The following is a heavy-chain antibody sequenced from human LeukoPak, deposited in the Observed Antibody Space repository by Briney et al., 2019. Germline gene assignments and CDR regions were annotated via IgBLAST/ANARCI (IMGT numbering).Heavy chain of an antibody. CDR1: GGSISSGGYS. CDR2: IYYSGST. V-gene: IGHV4-61*08. D-gene: IGHD2/OR15-2a*01. CDR3: ARDFYGIDY. J-gene: IGHJ4*02. Sequence: PSETLSLTCAVSGGSISSGGYSWSWIRQPPGKGLEWIGYIYYSGSTNYNPSLKSRVTISVDTSKNQFSLKLSSVTAADTAVYYCARDFYGIDYWGQGTLVTVSS.